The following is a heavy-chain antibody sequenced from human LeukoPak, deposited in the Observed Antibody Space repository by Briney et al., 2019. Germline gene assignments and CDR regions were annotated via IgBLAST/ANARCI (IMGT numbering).Heavy chain of an antibody. CDR2: IYSDGRTT. CDR1: GFTFSSYW. CDR3: AVKWTYDGFDI. J-gene: IGHJ3*02. V-gene: IGHV3-74*01. Sequence: TGGSLRLSCAASGFTFSSYWTHWVRQAPGKGLGWVSRIYSDGRTTTYADSMKGRFTISRDNAKNTLYLQMNSPRAEDTAVYYCAVKWTYDGFDIWGQGTMVTVSS. D-gene: IGHD1-26*01.